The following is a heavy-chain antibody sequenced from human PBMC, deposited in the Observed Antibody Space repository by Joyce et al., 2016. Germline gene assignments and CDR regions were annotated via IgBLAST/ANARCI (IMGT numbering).Heavy chain of an antibody. CDR1: GFIFSNYT. CDR2: IRRSSRTI. CDR3: ARKKYYGSGSYYKYYYYAMDV. D-gene: IGHD3-10*01. V-gene: IGHV3-48*04. Sequence: EVQLVESGGGLVQPGGSLRLSCAASGFIFSNYTMKWVRQAPGKGLEWVSHIRRSSRTIYYADSVKGRFTISRDNAKNSLYLQMNSLRAEDTAVYYCARKKYYGSGSYYKYYYYAMDVWGQGTTVTVSS. J-gene: IGHJ6*02.